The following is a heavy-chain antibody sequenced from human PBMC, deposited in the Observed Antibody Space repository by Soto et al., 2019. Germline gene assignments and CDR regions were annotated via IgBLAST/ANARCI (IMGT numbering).Heavy chain of an antibody. D-gene: IGHD3-22*01. V-gene: IGHV3-15*07. CDR2: IKSKTDGGTR. CDR3: ATDSDSIGVY. CDR1: GLTFSNAW. J-gene: IGHJ4*02. Sequence: PGGSLRLSCAASGLTFSNAWMNWVRQAPGKGLEWVGRIKSKTDGGTRDYAALVKGRFTISRDDSKNTLYLQMNSLKTEDTALYYCATDSDSIGVYWGQGALVTVSS.